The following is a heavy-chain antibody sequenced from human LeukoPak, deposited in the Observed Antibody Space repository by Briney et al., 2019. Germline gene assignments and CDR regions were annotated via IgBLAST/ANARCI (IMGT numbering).Heavy chain of an antibody. Sequence: GGSLRLSCAASGFTFSSYGMSWVRQAPGKGLEWVSAISGSGGSTYYADSVKGRFTISRDNSKNTLYLQMNSLRAEDTAVYYCAKASGHYGSGSYFDKFDYWGQGTLVTVSS. D-gene: IGHD3-10*01. J-gene: IGHJ4*02. CDR2: ISGSGGST. CDR1: GFTFSSYG. V-gene: IGHV3-23*01. CDR3: AKASGHYGSGSYFDKFDY.